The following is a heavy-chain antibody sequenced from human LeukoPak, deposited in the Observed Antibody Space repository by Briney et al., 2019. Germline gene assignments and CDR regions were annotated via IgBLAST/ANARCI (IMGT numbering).Heavy chain of an antibody. D-gene: IGHD7-27*01. CDR2: INHSGST. V-gene: IGHV4-34*01. Sequence: SETLSLTCAVYGGSFSGYYWSWVRQPPGRGLEWIGEINHSGSTNYNPSLKSRVTISVDTSKNQFSLKLSSVTAADTAVYYCARGPRGFHTGDYFDYWGQGTLVTVSS. CDR1: GGSFSGYY. CDR3: ARGPRGFHTGDYFDY. J-gene: IGHJ4*02.